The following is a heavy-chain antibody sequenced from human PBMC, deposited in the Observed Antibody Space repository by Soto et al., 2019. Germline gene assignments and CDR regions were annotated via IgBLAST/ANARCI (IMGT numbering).Heavy chain of an antibody. CDR3: TRASAVAGGLSNSLPNDY. D-gene: IGHD6-19*01. Sequence: QVQLVQSGAEVKKPGASVKVSCKASGYTFTDYYMHWVRQAPGQGLEWRGWINPNSGDTRYAQHFQGRVAMTRDTSDSTVYMDLNSLRSDDPAMYYCTRASAVAGGLSNSLPNDYWGQGTLVTVSS. J-gene: IGHJ4*02. V-gene: IGHV1-2*02. CDR1: GYTFTDYY. CDR2: INPNSGDT.